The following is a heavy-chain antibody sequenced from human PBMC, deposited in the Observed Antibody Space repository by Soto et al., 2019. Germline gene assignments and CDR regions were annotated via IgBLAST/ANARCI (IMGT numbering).Heavy chain of an antibody. J-gene: IGHJ4*02. Sequence: PGGSLRLSCTASGFTFGDYAMSWFRQAPGKGLEWVGFIRSKAYGGTTEYAASVKGRFTISRDDSKIIAYLQMNSLKTEDTAVYYCTRWYCSSTSCYAHAFDYWGQGTLVTVSS. V-gene: IGHV3-49*03. CDR2: IRSKAYGGTT. D-gene: IGHD2-2*01. CDR3: TRWYCSSTSCYAHAFDY. CDR1: GFTFGDYA.